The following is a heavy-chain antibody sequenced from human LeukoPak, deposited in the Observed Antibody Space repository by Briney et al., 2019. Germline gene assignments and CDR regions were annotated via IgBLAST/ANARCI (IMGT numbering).Heavy chain of an antibody. J-gene: IGHJ3*02. CDR2: ISYDGSNK. D-gene: IGHD6-19*01. CDR3: AKKAEQWLGSGAFDI. V-gene: IGHV3-30*18. CDR1: GFTFSSYG. Sequence: GRSLRLSCAASGFTFSSYGMHWVRQAPGKGLEWVAVISYDGSNKYYADSVKGRFTISRDNSKNTLYLQMNSLRAEDTAVYYCAKKAEQWLGSGAFDIWGQGTMVTVSS.